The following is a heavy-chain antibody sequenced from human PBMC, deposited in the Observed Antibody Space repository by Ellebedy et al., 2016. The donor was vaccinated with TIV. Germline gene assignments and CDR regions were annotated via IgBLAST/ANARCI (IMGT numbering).Heavy chain of an antibody. CDR3: ARNGRGYCSGGSCYGNTVGDNWFDP. J-gene: IGHJ5*02. D-gene: IGHD2-15*01. V-gene: IGHV3-66*01. CDR2: IYSGGST. Sequence: PGGSLRLSCAASGFTVSSNYMSWVRQAPGKGLEWVSVIYSGGSTYYADSVKGRFTISRDNSKNTLYLQMNSLRAEDTAVYYCARNGRGYCSGGSCYGNTVGDNWFDPWGQGTLVTVSS. CDR1: GFTVSSNY.